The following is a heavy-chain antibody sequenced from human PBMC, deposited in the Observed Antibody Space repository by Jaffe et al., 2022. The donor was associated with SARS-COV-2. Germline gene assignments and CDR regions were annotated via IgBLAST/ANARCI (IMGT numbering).Heavy chain of an antibody. V-gene: IGHV3-23*01. CDR2: ISGSGGST. J-gene: IGHJ4*02. Sequence: EVQLLESGGGLVQPGGSLRLSCAASGFTFSSYAMSWVRQAPGKGLEWVSAISGSGGSTYYADSVKGRFTISRDNSKNTLYLQMNSLRAEDTAVYYCVGDYYDSSGYYSRFDYWGQGTLVTVSS. CDR3: VGDYYDSSGYYSRFDY. CDR1: GFTFSSYA. D-gene: IGHD3-22*01.